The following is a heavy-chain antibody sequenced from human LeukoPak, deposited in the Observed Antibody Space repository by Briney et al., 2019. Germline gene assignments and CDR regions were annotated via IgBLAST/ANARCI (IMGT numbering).Heavy chain of an antibody. CDR1: GYSFTSYW. CDR3: ARRSNYYDSSGYHYY. J-gene: IGHJ4*02. V-gene: IGHV5-51*01. Sequence: GESLKISCKGSGYSFTSYWIGWVRQMPGKGLEWMGIIYPGDSDTRYSPSFQGQVTISADKSISTAYLQWSSLKASDTAMYYCARRSNYYDSSGYHYYWGQGTLVTVSS. D-gene: IGHD3-22*01. CDR2: IYPGDSDT.